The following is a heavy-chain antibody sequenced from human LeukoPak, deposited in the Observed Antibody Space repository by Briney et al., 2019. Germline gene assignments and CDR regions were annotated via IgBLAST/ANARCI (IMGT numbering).Heavy chain of an antibody. CDR1: GFTFSSYG. CDR3: AKGDSITMVRGVIAY. D-gene: IGHD3-10*01. J-gene: IGHJ4*02. CDR2: ISGSGGST. Sequence: GGSLRLSCAASGFTFSSYGMSWVRQAPGKGLEWVSAISGSGGSTYYADSVKGRFTISRDNSKNTLYLQMNSLRAEDTAVYYCAKGDSITMVRGVIAYWGQGTLVTVSS. V-gene: IGHV3-23*01.